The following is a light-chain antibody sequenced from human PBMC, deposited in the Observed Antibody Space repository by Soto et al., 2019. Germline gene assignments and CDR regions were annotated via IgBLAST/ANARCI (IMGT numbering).Light chain of an antibody. CDR3: QQYSSSPCT. CDR1: QSVSSSY. V-gene: IGKV3-20*01. Sequence: EIVLTQSPGTLSLSPGERATLSCRASQSVSSSYLAWYQQKPGQAPRLLIYGASSRATGIPDRFSGSGSGTDFTLTISRLEPEDFAVYYCQQYSSSPCTFGQGTKVEIK. CDR2: GAS. J-gene: IGKJ1*01.